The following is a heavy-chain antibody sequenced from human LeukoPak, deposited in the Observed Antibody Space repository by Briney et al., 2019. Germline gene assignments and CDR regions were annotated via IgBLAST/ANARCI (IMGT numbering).Heavy chain of an antibody. CDR3: AREWDILTGYFPSYAFDI. V-gene: IGHV1-69*13. CDR2: IIPIFGTA. D-gene: IGHD3-9*01. CDR1: GGTFSSYA. Sequence: SVTVSCKASGGTFSSYAISWVRQAPGQGLEWMGGIIPIFGTANYAQKFQGRVTITADESTSTAYMELSSLRSEDTAVYYCAREWDILTGYFPSYAFDIWGQGTMVTVSS. J-gene: IGHJ3*02.